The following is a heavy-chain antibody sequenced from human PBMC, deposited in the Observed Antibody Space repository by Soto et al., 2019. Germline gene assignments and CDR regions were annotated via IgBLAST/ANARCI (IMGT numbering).Heavy chain of an antibody. V-gene: IGHV1-18*01. D-gene: IGHD3-3*01. CDR3: ARGKDFGPVTPSKTDWFDP. Sequence: ASVKVSCKASGYTFTSYGISWVRQAPGQGLEWMGWISAYNGNTNYAQKLQGRVTMTTDTSTSTAYMELRSLRSDDTAVYYCARGKDFGPVTPSKTDWFDPWGQGTLVTV. CDR1: GYTFTSYG. CDR2: ISAYNGNT. J-gene: IGHJ5*02.